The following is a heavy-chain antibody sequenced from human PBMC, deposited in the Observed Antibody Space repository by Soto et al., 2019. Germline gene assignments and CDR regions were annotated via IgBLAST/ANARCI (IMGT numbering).Heavy chain of an antibody. CDR1: GGSVSSGSYY. J-gene: IGHJ4*02. D-gene: IGHD6-6*01. Sequence: ASETLSLTCTVSGGSVSSGSYYWSWIRQPPGKGLEWIGYIYYSGSTNYNPSLKSRVTISVDTSKNQFSLKLSSVTAADTAVYYCARVVRVAARLYYFDYWGQGTLVTVSS. CDR2: IYYSGST. V-gene: IGHV4-61*01. CDR3: ARVVRVAARLYYFDY.